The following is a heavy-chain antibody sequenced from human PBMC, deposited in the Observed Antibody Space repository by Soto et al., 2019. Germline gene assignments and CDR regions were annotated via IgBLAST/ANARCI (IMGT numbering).Heavy chain of an antibody. V-gene: IGHV1-2*02. CDR3: ARPPGYVSDWYYFDL. J-gene: IGHJ4*02. CDR2: ISPKSGGT. Sequence: VKVSCKASGYTFTGYYMHWVRQAPGQGFEWMGRISPKSGGTNYAQKFQGRVTMTWDTSLNTAYMELSSLMFEDTAVYYCARPPGYVSDWYYFDLWGQGTLVTVSS. D-gene: IGHD3-9*01. CDR1: GYTFTGYY.